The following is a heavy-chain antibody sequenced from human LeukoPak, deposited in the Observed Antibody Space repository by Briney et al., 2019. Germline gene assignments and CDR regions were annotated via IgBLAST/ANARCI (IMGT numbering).Heavy chain of an antibody. CDR2: INPSGGST. D-gene: IGHD4-17*01. CDR1: GYTFTSYD. V-gene: IGHV1-46*01. J-gene: IGHJ6*03. Sequence: ASVKVSCKASGYTFTSYDINWVRQAPGQGLEWMGWINPSGGSTSYAQKFQGRVTMTRDMSTSTVCMELSSLRSEDTAVYYCARDGTVTTALYYYYYMDVWGKGTTVTVSS. CDR3: ARDGTVTTALYYYYYMDV.